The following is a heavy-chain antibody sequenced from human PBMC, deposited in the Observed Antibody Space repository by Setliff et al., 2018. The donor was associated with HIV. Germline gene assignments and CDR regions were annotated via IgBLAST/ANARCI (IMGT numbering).Heavy chain of an antibody. V-gene: IGHV4-39*07. CDR1: GGSISSSSYY. D-gene: IGHD3-3*01. J-gene: IGHJ5*02. CDR2: SYYSGST. Sequence: PSETLSLTCTVSGGSISSSSYYWGWIRQPPGKGLEWIGSSYYSGSTDHNPSLKRRVSISLDTPKNQFFLRLNSATAADTAVYYCARVYYNLWSSYFWEHVQLDPWSQGPQVTVSS. CDR3: ARVYYNLWSSYFWEHVQLDP.